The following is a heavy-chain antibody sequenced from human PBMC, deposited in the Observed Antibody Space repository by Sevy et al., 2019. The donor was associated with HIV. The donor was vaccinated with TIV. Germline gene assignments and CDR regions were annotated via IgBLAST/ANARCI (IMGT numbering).Heavy chain of an antibody. D-gene: IGHD3-3*01. V-gene: IGHV1-2*02. CDR3: ARESYDFWTGPVDYDYGMDV. Sequence: ASVKVSCKASGYTFSDSGYYVHWVRQAPRQGLEWMGWINPKSGATNYAQKFQGRVTMTRDTSVSTANMELNRLTSDDTAIYYCARESYDFWTGPVDYDYGMDVWGQGTTVTVSS. J-gene: IGHJ6*02. CDR2: INPKSGAT. CDR1: GYTFSDSGYY.